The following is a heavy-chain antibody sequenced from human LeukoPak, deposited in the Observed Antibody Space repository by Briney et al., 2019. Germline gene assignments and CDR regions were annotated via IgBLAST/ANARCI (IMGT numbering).Heavy chain of an antibody. J-gene: IGHJ6*03. Sequence: GGSLRLSCAAPGFTFSSYAMSWVRQAPGKGLEWVSAISGSGGSTYYADSVKGRFTISRDNSKNTLYLQMNSLRAEDTAVYYCAKSGSTTIYYYMDVWGKGTTVTVSS. CDR3: AKSGSTTIYYYMDV. CDR1: GFTFSSYA. CDR2: ISGSGGST. D-gene: IGHD2-2*01. V-gene: IGHV3-23*01.